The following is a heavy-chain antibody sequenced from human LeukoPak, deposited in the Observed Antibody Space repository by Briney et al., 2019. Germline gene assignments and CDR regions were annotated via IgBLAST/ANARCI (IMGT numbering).Heavy chain of an antibody. CDR3: ARRNMVRGVIIPDY. D-gene: IGHD3-10*01. V-gene: IGHV1-8*01. CDR2: XNPNSGNT. J-gene: IGHJ4*02. CDR1: GYTFTSYD. Sequence: ASVKVSCKASGYTFTSYDINWVRQATGQGLEWXXXXNPNSGNTGYAQKFQGRVTMTRNTSISTAYMELSSLRSEDTAVYYCARRNMVRGVIIPDYWGQGTLVTVSS.